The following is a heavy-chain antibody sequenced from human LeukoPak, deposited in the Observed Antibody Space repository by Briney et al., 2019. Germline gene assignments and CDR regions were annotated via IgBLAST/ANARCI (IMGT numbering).Heavy chain of an antibody. Sequence: ASVKVACKASVSTFTDYYMYWVRQAPGQGLEWMGWINPNSGGTNFAQKFQGRVTMTRDTSISTAYMELNRLRSDGTAVYYCARDGNYYDSNWGQGTLVTVSS. D-gene: IGHD3-22*01. CDR1: VSTFTDYY. CDR2: INPNSGGT. V-gene: IGHV1-2*02. CDR3: ARDGNYYDSN. J-gene: IGHJ4*02.